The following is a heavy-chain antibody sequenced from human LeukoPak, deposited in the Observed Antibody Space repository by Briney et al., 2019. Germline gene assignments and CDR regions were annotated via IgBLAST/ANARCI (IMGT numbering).Heavy chain of an antibody. J-gene: IGHJ4*02. V-gene: IGHV4-34*01. CDR1: GFTFSDYS. CDR2: INHSGST. Sequence: GSLRLSCAASGFTFSDYSMNWVRQAPGKGLEWIGEINHSGSTNYNPSLKSRVTISVDTSKNQFSLKLSSVTAADTAVYYCAREVAVAKRGDYFDYWGQGTLVTVSS. D-gene: IGHD6-19*01. CDR3: AREVAVAKRGDYFDY.